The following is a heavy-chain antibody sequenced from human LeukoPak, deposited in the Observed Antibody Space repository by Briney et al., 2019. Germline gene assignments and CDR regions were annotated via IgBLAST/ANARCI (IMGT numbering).Heavy chain of an antibody. CDR2: ISGSGGST. Sequence: GGSLRLSCAASRFTFNSYSMNWVRQAPGKGLEWVSGISGSGGSTYYADSVKGRFTISRDNAKNSLYLQMNSLRAEDMALYYCAKDMGPYGDLSGDFDYWGQGTLVTVSS. V-gene: IGHV3-23*01. J-gene: IGHJ4*02. CDR3: AKDMGPYGDLSGDFDY. CDR1: RFTFNSYS. D-gene: IGHD4-17*01.